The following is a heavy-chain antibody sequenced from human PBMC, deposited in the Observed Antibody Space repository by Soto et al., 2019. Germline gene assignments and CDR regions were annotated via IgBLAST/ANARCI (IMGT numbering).Heavy chain of an antibody. V-gene: IGHV4-34*01. Sequence: QVQLKQWGAGLLKPSETLSRTCAVYGTSFSNYYWTWIRQPPGQGLEWIGEINHSGTTNYNPSLKSRVSISVDTSRKQCSLKLSSVTAADTAVYYCAGRRAAAPGFWGQGTLVTVSS. J-gene: IGHJ4*02. CDR2: INHSGTT. D-gene: IGHD6-13*01. CDR3: AGRRAAAPGF. CDR1: GTSFSNYY.